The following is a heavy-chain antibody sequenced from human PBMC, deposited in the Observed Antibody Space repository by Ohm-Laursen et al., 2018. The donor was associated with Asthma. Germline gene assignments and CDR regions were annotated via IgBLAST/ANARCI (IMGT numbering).Heavy chain of an antibody. D-gene: IGHD3-16*02. CDR1: GYTFSRYS. CDR2: ISYDGSNK. V-gene: IGHV3-30*03. CDR3: ARDSFRYPYKS. Sequence: SLRLSCTASGYTFSRYSMHWVRQAPGKGLEWVAVISYDGSNKYYADSVKGRFTTSRDNSKNTLYLQMNSLRAEDTAVYYCARDSFRYPYKSWGQGTLVTVSS. J-gene: IGHJ5*02.